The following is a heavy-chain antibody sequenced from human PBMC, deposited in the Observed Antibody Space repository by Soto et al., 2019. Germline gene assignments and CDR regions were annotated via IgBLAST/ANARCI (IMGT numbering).Heavy chain of an antibody. Sequence: PGGSLRLSCAASGFTFSSYGMHWVRQAPGKGLEWVAVISYDGSNKYYADSVKGRFTISRDNSKNTLYLQMNSLRAEDTAVYYCAKAATRDTAMAYYYYGMDVWGQGTTVTVSS. CDR1: GFTFSSYG. V-gene: IGHV3-30*18. D-gene: IGHD5-18*01. CDR2: ISYDGSNK. CDR3: AKAATRDTAMAYYYYGMDV. J-gene: IGHJ6*02.